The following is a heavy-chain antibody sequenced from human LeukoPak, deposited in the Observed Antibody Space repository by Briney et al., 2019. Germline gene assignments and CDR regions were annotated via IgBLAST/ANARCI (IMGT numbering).Heavy chain of an antibody. CDR1: GFTVSSNY. V-gene: IGHV3-53*01. CDR2: IYSGGST. CDR3: ARDYSPHYYYGMDV. D-gene: IGHD1-26*01. Sequence: PGGSLRLSCAASGFTVSSNYMSWVRQAPGKGLEWVSVIYSGGSTYYADSVKGRYTISRDNSKNTLYLQMNSLRAEDTAVYYCARDYSPHYYYGMDVWGQGTTVTVSS. J-gene: IGHJ6*02.